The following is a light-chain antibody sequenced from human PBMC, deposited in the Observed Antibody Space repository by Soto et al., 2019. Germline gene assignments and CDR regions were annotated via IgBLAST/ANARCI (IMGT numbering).Light chain of an antibody. CDR1: QSVGNTN. CDR3: QQYYRSPLT. J-gene: IGKJ4*01. V-gene: IGKV3-20*01. Sequence: EIVLTQSPGILSLSPGERATLSCRASQSVGNTNVAWYQQRPGQAPSLLIYDASNRATGIPDRFSCSGSGTDFTLTISRLDPEDFAVYYCQQYYRSPLTFGGGTKVDIK. CDR2: DAS.